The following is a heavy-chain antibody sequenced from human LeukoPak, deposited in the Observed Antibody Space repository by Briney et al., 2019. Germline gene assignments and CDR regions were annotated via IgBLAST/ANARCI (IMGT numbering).Heavy chain of an antibody. D-gene: IGHD6-13*01. V-gene: IGHV3-49*03. CDR1: GFTFGDYA. CDR3: TRAHSSSWYNAFFGVY. J-gene: IGHJ4*02. CDR2: IRSKAYGGTT. Sequence: PGRSLRLSCTASGFTFGDYAMSWFRQAPGKGLEWVGFIRSKAYGGTTEYAASVKGRFTISRDDSKSIAYLHMNSLKTEDTAVYYCTRAHSSSWYNAFFGVYWGQGTLVTVSS.